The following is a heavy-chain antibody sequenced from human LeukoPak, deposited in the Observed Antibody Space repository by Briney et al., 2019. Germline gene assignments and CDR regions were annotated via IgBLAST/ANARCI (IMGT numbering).Heavy chain of an antibody. J-gene: IGHJ3*02. CDR1: GDSVSSKSAA. Sequence: SQTLSLTCAISGDSVSSKSAAWNWFRQSPSRGLEWLGRTYYRSKWHYDYAVSVRSRITINPDTSKNQFSPQLNSVTPEDTAVYYCANIAVTGYDAFDIWGQGTMVTVSS. D-gene: IGHD6-19*01. V-gene: IGHV6-1*01. CDR2: TYYRSKWHY. CDR3: ANIAVTGYDAFDI.